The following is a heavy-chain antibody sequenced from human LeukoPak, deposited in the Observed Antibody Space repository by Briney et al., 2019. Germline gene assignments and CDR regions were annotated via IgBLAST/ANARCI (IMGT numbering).Heavy chain of an antibody. V-gene: IGHV4-39*01. CDR2: IYYSGST. Sequence: PSETLSLTCTVSGGSISSSSYYWGWIRQPPGKGLEWIGSIYYSGSTYYNPSLKSRVTISVDTPKNQFSLKLSSVTAADTAVYYCARQVVVIAGIDYWGQGTLVTVSS. CDR1: GGSISSSSYY. D-gene: IGHD2-21*01. J-gene: IGHJ4*02. CDR3: ARQVVVIAGIDY.